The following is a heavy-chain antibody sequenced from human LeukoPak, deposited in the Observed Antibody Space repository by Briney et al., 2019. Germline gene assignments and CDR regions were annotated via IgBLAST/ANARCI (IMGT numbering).Heavy chain of an antibody. CDR1: GFTFSRHG. J-gene: IGHJ4*02. Sequence: GGSLRLSCAPSGFTFSRHGMHWVRQAPGKRLEWVANMNIDGSEKYYADSAKGRFTISRDNARNSVYLQMNSLRVEDTAVYYCARDPVEWELLLDYWGQGTLVTVSS. CDR2: MNIDGSEK. CDR3: ARDPVEWELLLDY. V-gene: IGHV3-7*01. D-gene: IGHD1-26*01.